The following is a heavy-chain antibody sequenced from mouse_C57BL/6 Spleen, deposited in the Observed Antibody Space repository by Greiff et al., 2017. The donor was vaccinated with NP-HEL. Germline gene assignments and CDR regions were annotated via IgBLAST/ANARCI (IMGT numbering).Heavy chain of an antibody. J-gene: IGHJ3*01. D-gene: IGHD2-1*01. CDR1: GYSFTGYY. V-gene: IGHV1-42*01. Sequence: EVKLMESGPELVKPGASVKISCKASGYSFTGYYMNWVKQSPEKSLEWIGEINPSTGGTTYNQKFKAKATLTVDKSSSTAYMQLKSLTSEDSAVYYCARGEIYYGNYAWFAYWGQGTLVTVSA. CDR2: INPSTGGT. CDR3: ARGEIYYGNYAWFAY.